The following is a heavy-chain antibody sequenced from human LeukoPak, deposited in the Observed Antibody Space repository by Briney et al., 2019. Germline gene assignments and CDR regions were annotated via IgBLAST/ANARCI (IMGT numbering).Heavy chain of an antibody. CDR1: GGTFSSYA. CDR2: IIPIFGTA. V-gene: IGHV1-69*05. J-gene: IGHJ4*02. D-gene: IGHD4-17*01. Sequence: ASVKVSCKASGGTFSSYAISWVRQAPGQGLEWMGGIIPIFGTANYAQKFQGRVTITTDESTSTAYMELSSLRSEDTAVYYCAFSYGDYTTGPGPFDYWGQGTLVTVSS. CDR3: AFSYGDYTTGPGPFDY.